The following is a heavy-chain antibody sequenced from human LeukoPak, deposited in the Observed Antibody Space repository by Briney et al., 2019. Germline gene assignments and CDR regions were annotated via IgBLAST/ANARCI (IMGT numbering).Heavy chain of an antibody. D-gene: IGHD3-22*01. CDR2: INHSGSN. CDR1: GGSFSGYY. CDR3: ARDLGNYYDSSGYAFDI. J-gene: IGHJ3*02. Sequence: PSETLSLTCAVYGGSFSGYYWSWIRQPPGKGLEGIGEINHSGSNNYNPSLKSRVTISVDTSKNQCSLKLSSVTAADTAVYYCARDLGNYYDSSGYAFDIWGQGTMVTVSS. V-gene: IGHV4-34*01.